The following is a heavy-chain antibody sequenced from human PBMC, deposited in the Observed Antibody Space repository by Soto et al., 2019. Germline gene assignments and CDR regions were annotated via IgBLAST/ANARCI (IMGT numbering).Heavy chain of an antibody. J-gene: IGHJ4*01. Sequence: GGSLRLSCAASGFTFITAWMNWVRQAPGKGLEWVGRIKSRNDGGTTDYAAPVKGRFIISRDDSKNTVYLQMNSLRTEDTALYYCAADLPGHGGGYEFDYCGQGTPVTVSS. CDR3: AADLPGHGGGYEFDY. CDR2: IKSRNDGGTT. V-gene: IGHV3-15*07. CDR1: GFTFITAW. D-gene: IGHD2-21*01.